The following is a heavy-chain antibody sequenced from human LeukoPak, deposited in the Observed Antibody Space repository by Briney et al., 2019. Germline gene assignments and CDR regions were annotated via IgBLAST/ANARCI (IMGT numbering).Heavy chain of an antibody. CDR3: AKPNHKQQLVRDSYDY. J-gene: IGHJ4*02. V-gene: IGHV3-53*01. CDR2: IYSGGST. D-gene: IGHD6-13*01. CDR1: GFTVSSNY. Sequence: GGSLRLSCAASGFTVSSNYMSWVRQAPGKGLEWVSVIYSGGSTYYADSVKGRFTISRDNSKNTLYLQMNSLRAEDTAVYYCAKPNHKQQLVRDSYDYWGQGTLVTVSS.